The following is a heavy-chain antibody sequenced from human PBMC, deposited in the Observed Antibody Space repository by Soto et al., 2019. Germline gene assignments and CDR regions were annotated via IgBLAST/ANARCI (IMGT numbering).Heavy chain of an antibody. CDR1: GGSISSNAYY. CDR2: VYYSGSA. CDR3: ARRPKRGSYSWCFDY. D-gene: IGHD1-26*01. Sequence: QLQLQESGPGPVKPSETLSLTCTVSGGSISSNAYYWGWIRQPPGKGLEWIGSVYYSGSANYNPSLKSRLTMSVDTSKNQFSLKLISVTAADTAVYYCARRPKRGSYSWCFDYWGQGTLVTVSS. J-gene: IGHJ4*02. V-gene: IGHV4-39*01.